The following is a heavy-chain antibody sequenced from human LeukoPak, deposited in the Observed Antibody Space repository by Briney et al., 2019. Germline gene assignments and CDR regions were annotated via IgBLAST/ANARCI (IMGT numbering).Heavy chain of an antibody. D-gene: IGHD3-10*01. CDR1: GYSFTSYW. J-gene: IGHJ4*02. Sequence: LGESLKISCKGFGYSFTSYWIGWVRQMPGKGLEWMGIIYLGDSDTIYSPSFQGQVTISVDTSISTAYLQWGSLKASDSAMYYCVRQPRSGRYFKVVEFDYWGQGTLVTVSS. CDR3: VRQPRSGRYFKVVEFDY. CDR2: IYLGDSDT. V-gene: IGHV5-51*01.